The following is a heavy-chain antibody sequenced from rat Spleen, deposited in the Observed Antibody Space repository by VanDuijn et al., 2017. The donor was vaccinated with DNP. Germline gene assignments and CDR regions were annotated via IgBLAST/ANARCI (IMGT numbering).Heavy chain of an antibody. CDR1: GYSITGTY. CDR3: ARCPPHGSPSWYFDF. D-gene: IGHD3-1*01. Sequence: EVQLQESGPGLVKPSQSLSLTCSVTGYSITGTYWGWIRKFPGNKMEWIGHISYSGSTTYIPSLKSRISITRDTSQNQFFLQFKSVITEDTATDYCARCPPHGSPSWYFDFWGPGTMVTVSS. V-gene: IGHV3-1*01. J-gene: IGHJ1*01. CDR2: ISYSGST.